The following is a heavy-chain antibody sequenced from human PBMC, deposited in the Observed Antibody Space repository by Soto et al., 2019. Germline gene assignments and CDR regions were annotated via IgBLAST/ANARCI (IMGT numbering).Heavy chain of an antibody. CDR3: ARTVYSSSWYWFDP. CDR2: ISYDGSNK. Sequence: GGSLRLSCAASGFTFSSYAMHWVRQAPGKGLEWVAVISYDGSNKYYADSVKGRFTISRDNSKNTLYLQMSSLRAEDTAVYYCARTVYSSSWYWFDPWGQGTLVTVSS. D-gene: IGHD6-13*01. J-gene: IGHJ5*02. V-gene: IGHV3-30*04. CDR1: GFTFSSYA.